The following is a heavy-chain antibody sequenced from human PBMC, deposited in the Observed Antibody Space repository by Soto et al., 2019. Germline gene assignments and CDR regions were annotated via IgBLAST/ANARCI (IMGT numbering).Heavy chain of an antibody. D-gene: IGHD2-2*01. CDR2: INHSGST. Sequence: KPSETLSLTCAVYGGSFSGYYWSWIRQPPGKGLEWIGEINHSGSTNYNPSLKSRVTISVDTSKNQFSLKLSSVTAADTAVYYCARGRGKFCRSTSCYRRYYYYGMDVWGQGTTVTVS. V-gene: IGHV4-34*01. CDR3: ARGRGKFCRSTSCYRRYYYYGMDV. J-gene: IGHJ6*02. CDR1: GGSFSGYY.